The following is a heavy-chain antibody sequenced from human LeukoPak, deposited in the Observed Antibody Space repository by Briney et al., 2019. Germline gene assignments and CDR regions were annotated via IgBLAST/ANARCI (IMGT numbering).Heavy chain of an antibody. V-gene: IGHV3-30*02. CDR2: IRYDGSNK. CDR3: AKDQGLYSNNWNFDY. J-gene: IGHJ4*02. D-gene: IGHD1-1*01. Sequence: PGGSLRLSCAASGFTFSSYGIHWVRQAPGKGLEWVAFIRYDGSNKYYADSVKGRFTISRDNSKNTLYLQMNSLRAEDTAVYYCAKDQGLYSNNWNFDYWGQGTLVTVSS. CDR1: GFTFSSYG.